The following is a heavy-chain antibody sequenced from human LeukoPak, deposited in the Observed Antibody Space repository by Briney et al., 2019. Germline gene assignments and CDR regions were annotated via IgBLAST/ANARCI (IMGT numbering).Heavy chain of an antibody. CDR1: GGTFSSYA. V-gene: IGHV1-8*03. Sequence: ASVKVSCKAPGGTFSSYAINWVRQATGQGLEWMGWMNPNSGNTGYAQKFQGRVTITRNTSISTAYMELSSLRSEDTAVYYCARGASGYSSSWYRHYYYYMDVWGKGTTVTVSS. D-gene: IGHD6-13*01. J-gene: IGHJ6*03. CDR2: MNPNSGNT. CDR3: ARGASGYSSSWYRHYYYYMDV.